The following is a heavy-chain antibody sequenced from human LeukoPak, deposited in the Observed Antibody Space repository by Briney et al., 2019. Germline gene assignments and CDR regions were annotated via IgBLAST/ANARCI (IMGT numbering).Heavy chain of an antibody. J-gene: IGHJ5*02. CDR1: GGSISSYY. CDR3: AREYSSGWYARWFDP. V-gene: IGHV4-4*07. CDR2: IYTSGST. Sequence: SETLSLTCTVSGGSISSYYWSWIRQPAGKGLEWIGRIYTSGSTNYNPSLKSRVTISVDTSKNQFSLKLSSVTAADTAVYYCAREYSSGWYARWFDPWGQGTLVTVSS. D-gene: IGHD6-19*01.